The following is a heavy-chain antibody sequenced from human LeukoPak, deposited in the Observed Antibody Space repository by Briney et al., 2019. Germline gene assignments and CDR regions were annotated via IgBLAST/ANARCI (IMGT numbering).Heavy chain of an antibody. CDR1: GFTFSSYW. V-gene: IGHV3-74*01. CDR2: INNDGSIT. D-gene: IGHD2-15*01. Sequence: PGRSLRLSCAASGFTFSSYWMHWVRQAPGKGLVWVSRINNDGSITSYADSVKGRFTISRDNAKNTLYLQMNSLRAEDTAVYYCARGYSVLRDYWGQGTLVTVSS. CDR3: ARGYSVLRDY. J-gene: IGHJ4*02.